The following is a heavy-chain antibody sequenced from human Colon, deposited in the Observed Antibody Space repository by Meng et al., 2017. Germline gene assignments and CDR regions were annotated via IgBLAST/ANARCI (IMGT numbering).Heavy chain of an antibody. CDR2: IFYTGSA. CDR3: ARADCTAGICYQFDN. Sequence: QGQLQASGPGPVKPSQTLSLTCNVSGLSIGTTGDYWTWIRQRPGKGLEWIGKIFYTGSAHYNPSLKTRAAMSVDRSKNQFSLKLNSVTAADTAVYYCARADCTAGICYQFDNWGQGTLVTVSS. J-gene: IGHJ4*02. D-gene: IGHD2-8*02. V-gene: IGHV4-31*03. CDR1: GLSIGTTGDY.